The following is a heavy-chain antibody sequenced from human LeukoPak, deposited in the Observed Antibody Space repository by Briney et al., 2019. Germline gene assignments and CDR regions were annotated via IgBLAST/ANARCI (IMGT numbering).Heavy chain of an antibody. CDR3: ARHLSGYYLFYFDY. D-gene: IGHD3-22*01. V-gene: IGHV4-30-2*01. J-gene: IGHJ4*02. CDR1: GGSINSGGYY. Sequence: PSETLSLTCTVSGGSINSGGYYWSWIRQPPGKGLEWIGSIDHSGSSYYSPSLKSRVTISVDRSKNQFSLKLSSVTAADTAVYYCARHLSGYYLFYFDYWGQGTLVTVSS. CDR2: IDHSGSS.